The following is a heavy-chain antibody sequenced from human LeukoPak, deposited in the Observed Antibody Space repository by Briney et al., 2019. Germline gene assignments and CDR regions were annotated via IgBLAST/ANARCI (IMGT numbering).Heavy chain of an antibody. D-gene: IGHD1-26*01. CDR2: IYYSGST. CDR1: GGSISSYY. V-gene: IGHV4-59*08. CDR3: ARRGSGGSYYGYYYYGMDV. Sequence: SETLSLTCTVSGGSISSYYWSWIRQPPGKGLEWIGDIYYSGSTYYNPSLKSRVTISVDTSKNQFSLKLSSVTAADTAVYYCARRGSGGSYYGYYYYGMDVWGQGTTVTVSS. J-gene: IGHJ6*02.